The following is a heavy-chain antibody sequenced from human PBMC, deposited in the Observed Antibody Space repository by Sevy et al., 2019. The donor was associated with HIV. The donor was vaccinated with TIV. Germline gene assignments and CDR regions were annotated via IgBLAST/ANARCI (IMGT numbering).Heavy chain of an antibody. CDR2: IYYSGST. J-gene: IGHJ4*02. Sequence: SETLSLTCTVSGGSISSGDYYWSWIRQPPGKGLEWIGYIYYSGSTYYNPSLKSLVTISVDTSKNQFSLKLSSVTAADTAVYYCARIPIYSSSSDGEYYFDYWGQGTLVTVSS. D-gene: IGHD6-6*01. V-gene: IGHV4-30-4*01. CDR3: ARIPIYSSSSDGEYYFDY. CDR1: GGSISSGDYY.